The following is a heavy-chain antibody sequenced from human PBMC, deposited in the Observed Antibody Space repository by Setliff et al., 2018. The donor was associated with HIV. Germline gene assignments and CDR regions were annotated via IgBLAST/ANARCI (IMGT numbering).Heavy chain of an antibody. V-gene: IGHV1-69*06. CDR2: IIPVYGTT. CDR1: GGTFSSYG. Sequence: WASVKVSCKASGGTFSSYGISWVRQAPGQGLEWMGRIIPVYGTTNYAQKFQGRITITADKSTSTAYMELSSLRSEDTAVYYCARYESSGHDAFDLWGQGTMVTVSS. CDR3: ARYESSGHDAFDL. J-gene: IGHJ3*01. D-gene: IGHD3-22*01.